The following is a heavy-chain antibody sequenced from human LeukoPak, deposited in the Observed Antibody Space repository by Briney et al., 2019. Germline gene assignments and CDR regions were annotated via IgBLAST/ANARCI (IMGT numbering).Heavy chain of an antibody. Sequence: PSETLSLTCTVSGGSISSGASDWGWIRQHPKRGLEWVGYINHSGSTYYNPSLGSRVTMSVDTSKNQFSLKLSSVTAADSAVYYCARAARQGFTMIVVPFFYFDLWGRGTLVTVSS. V-gene: IGHV4-31*03. D-gene: IGHD3-22*01. CDR1: GGSISSGASD. J-gene: IGHJ2*01. CDR3: ARAARQGFTMIVVPFFYFDL. CDR2: INHSGST.